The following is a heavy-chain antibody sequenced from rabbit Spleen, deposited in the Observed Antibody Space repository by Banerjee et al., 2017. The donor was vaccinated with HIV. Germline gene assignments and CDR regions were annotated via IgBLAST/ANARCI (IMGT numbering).Heavy chain of an antibody. J-gene: IGHJ6*01. V-gene: IGHV1S40*01. Sequence: QSLEESGGGLVQPEGSLALTCKASGFDLSSSDYICWVRQAPGKGLEWIACIAGSSSGFTYSATWAKGRFTISKASSTTVTLQMTTLTAVDTATYFCARSPYSNSVDRALWGQGTLVTVS. CDR3: ARSPYSNSVDRAL. CDR1: GFDLSSSDY. D-gene: IGHD4-1*01. CDR2: IAGSSSGFT.